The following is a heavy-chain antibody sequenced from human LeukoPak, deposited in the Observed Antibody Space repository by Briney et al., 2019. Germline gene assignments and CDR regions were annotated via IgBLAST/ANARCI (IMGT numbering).Heavy chain of an antibody. Sequence: SETRSLTCTVSGSSIRSYYWSWIRQPPGKGLEWIGYIYYSGSTNYNPSLKSRVTISVDTSKNQFSLKLSSVTAADTAVYYCASLVPHYYGMDVWGQGTTVTVSS. CDR3: ASLVPHYYGMDV. V-gene: IGHV4-59*08. CDR1: GSSIRSYY. J-gene: IGHJ6*02. CDR2: IYYSGST.